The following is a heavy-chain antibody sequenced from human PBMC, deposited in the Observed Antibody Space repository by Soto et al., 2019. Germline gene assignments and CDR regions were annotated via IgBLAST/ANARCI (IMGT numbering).Heavy chain of an antibody. CDR2: IRANGGSI. D-gene: IGHD3-22*01. CDR1: GFTFRDHA. Sequence: EAQLLASGGGLVQPGGSLRLSCVGSGFTFRDHAMRWVRQAPGRGLEWVSAIRANGGSIQHADSVKGRFSVSRDNAKKTVYLQMDNLRPADSAVYYCAKDRYYDTPGWFDPGGQGSRVIVSS. J-gene: IGHJ5*02. V-gene: IGHV3-23*01. CDR3: AKDRYYDTPGWFDP.